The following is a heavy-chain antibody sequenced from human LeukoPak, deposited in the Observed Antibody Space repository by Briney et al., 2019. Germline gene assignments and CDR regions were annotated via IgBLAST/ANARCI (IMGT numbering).Heavy chain of an antibody. CDR2: IKQDGSEK. CDR3: AREVLYYYDSSAGRGFDY. D-gene: IGHD3-22*01. CDR1: GFTFSSYW. J-gene: IGHJ4*02. Sequence: GGSLRLSCAASGFTFSSYWMNWVRQAPGKGLEWVANIKQDGSEKYYVDSVKGRFTISRDNAKNSLYLQMYSLRDEDTAVYYCAREVLYYYDSSAGRGFDYWGQGTLVTVS. V-gene: IGHV3-7*01.